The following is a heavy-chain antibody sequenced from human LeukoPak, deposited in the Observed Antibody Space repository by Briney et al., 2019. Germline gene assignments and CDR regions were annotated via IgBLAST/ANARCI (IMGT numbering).Heavy chain of an antibody. CDR2: ISGSSSST. J-gene: IGHJ4*02. CDR1: GFTFSTYS. V-gene: IGHV3-48*04. D-gene: IGHD3-3*01. CDR3: AKERYDFWSGYYTGHFDY. Sequence: PGGSLRLSCAASGFTFSTYSMNWVRQVPGRGLEWVSYISGSSSSTKYADSVKGRFTISRDNAKNSLYLQMNSLRAEDTAVYYCAKERYDFWSGYYTGHFDYWGQGTLVTVSS.